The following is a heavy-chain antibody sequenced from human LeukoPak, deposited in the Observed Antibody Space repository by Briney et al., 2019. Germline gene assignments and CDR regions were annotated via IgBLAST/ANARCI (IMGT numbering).Heavy chain of an antibody. Sequence: TSQTLSLTCTVSGGSIGSGGYYWSWIRQHPGKGLEWIGYIYYSGSTYYNPSPKSRVTISVDTSKNQFSLKLSSVTAADTAVYYCARGADYYGSGGGSAFDIWGQGTMVTVSS. V-gene: IGHV4-31*03. CDR2: IYYSGST. J-gene: IGHJ3*02. CDR3: ARGADYYGSGGGSAFDI. CDR1: GGSIGSGGYY. D-gene: IGHD3-10*01.